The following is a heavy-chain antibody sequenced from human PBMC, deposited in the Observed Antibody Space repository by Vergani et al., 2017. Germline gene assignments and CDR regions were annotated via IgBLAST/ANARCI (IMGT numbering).Heavy chain of an antibody. Sequence: VQLLESGGGLVQPGGSLRLSCEASGFSFPGYAMSWVRQAPGKGLEWVAVTSYDGGNQYIAASVKGRVTISRDNSKNEVYLHMNSLRAQDTALYYCARGDDGVSGKTWFDPWGQGTLVTVSA. CDR2: TSYDGGNQ. CDR1: GFSFPGYA. D-gene: IGHD1-20*01. V-gene: IGHV3-30*03. J-gene: IGHJ5*02. CDR3: ARGDDGVSGKTWFDP.